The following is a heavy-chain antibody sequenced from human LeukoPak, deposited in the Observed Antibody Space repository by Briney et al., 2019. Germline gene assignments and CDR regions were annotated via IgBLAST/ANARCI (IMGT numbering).Heavy chain of an antibody. CDR2: ISGSGGTT. Sequence: PGGSLRLSCTASGFTFNFHAMHWVRQAPGKGLEWVSVISGSGGTTYSGDTTYYADSVKGRFTISRDNSKSTLYLQMNSLRAEDMAVYYCANSYYYDSSGYLDAFDIWGQGTMVTVSS. D-gene: IGHD3-22*01. V-gene: IGHV3-23*01. CDR1: GFTFNFHA. J-gene: IGHJ3*02. CDR3: ANSYYYDSSGYLDAFDI.